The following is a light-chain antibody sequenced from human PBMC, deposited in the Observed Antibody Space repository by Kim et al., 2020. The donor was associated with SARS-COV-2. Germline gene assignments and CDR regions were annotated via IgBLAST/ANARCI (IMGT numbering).Light chain of an antibody. J-gene: IGKJ4*01. CDR2: GAS. CDR3: QQYGSQLT. Sequence: EIVLTQSPGTMSLSPGERATLSCRASQSVSSGYLAWYQQKPGQAPRLLIYGASSRATGIPDRFSGSGSGTDYTLTITRLEPEDFAVYYCQQYGSQLTFGEGTKVDIK. V-gene: IGKV3-20*01. CDR1: QSVSSGY.